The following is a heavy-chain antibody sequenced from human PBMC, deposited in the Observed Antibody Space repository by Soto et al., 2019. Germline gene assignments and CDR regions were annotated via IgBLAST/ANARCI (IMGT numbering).Heavy chain of an antibody. J-gene: IGHJ6*02. Sequence: GESLKISCQGSGYNFAAHWIGWVRHKAGKGLEWMGIIFPGDAETRYSPSFQGHITISADKSISTAYLRWSSLKASDTGMYYCATPGGFGMDVWGQGTTVTVSS. CDR1: GYNFAAHW. CDR3: ATPGGFGMDV. CDR2: IFPGDAET. V-gene: IGHV5-51*01. D-gene: IGHD5-12*01.